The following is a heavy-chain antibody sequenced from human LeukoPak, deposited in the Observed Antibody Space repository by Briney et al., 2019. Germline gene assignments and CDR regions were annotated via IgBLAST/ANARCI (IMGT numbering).Heavy chain of an antibody. V-gene: IGHV4-39*07. CDR2: IHYTGIT. D-gene: IGHD6-19*01. CDR3: ARGRTGYSSGPFRAFDI. CDR1: GGSITGSDFY. J-gene: IGHJ3*02. Sequence: SETLSLTCTVSGGSITGSDFYWGWIRQPPGKGLEWIGSIHYTGITYYNPSLKSRVTISVDTSKNQFSLKLSSVTAADTAVYYCARGRTGYSSGPFRAFDIWGQGTMVTVSS.